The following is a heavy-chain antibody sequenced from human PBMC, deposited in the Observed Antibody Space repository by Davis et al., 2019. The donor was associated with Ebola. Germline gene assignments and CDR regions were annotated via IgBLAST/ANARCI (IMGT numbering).Heavy chain of an antibody. CDR2: IYYSGST. D-gene: IGHD2-2*01. V-gene: IGHV4-59*12. CDR3: ARGDIVVVPAALDY. J-gene: IGHJ4*02. Sequence: MPSETLSLTCTVSGGSIGSYYWSWIRQPPGKGLEWIGYIYYSGSTNYNPSLKSRVTISVDTSKNQFSLKLSSVTAADTAVYYCARGDIVVVPAALDYWGQGTLVTVSS. CDR1: GGSIGSYY.